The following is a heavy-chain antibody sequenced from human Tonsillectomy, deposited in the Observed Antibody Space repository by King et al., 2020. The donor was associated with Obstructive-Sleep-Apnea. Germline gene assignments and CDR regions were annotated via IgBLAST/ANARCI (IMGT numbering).Heavy chain of an antibody. CDR3: AREGLRRQHLDY. CDR2: TRNKGYSYTS. V-gene: IGHV3-72*01. J-gene: IGHJ4*02. Sequence: EVQLVESGGGLVQPGWSLRLSCAASGFTFSDHYMDWVRQAPGKGLEWVGHTRNKGYSYTSEYAASVKGRFTISRDDSKNSVYLQMNSLKSEDTAVYYCAREGLRRQHLDYWGQGTLVTVSS. CDR1: GFTFSDHY. D-gene: IGHD1-1*01.